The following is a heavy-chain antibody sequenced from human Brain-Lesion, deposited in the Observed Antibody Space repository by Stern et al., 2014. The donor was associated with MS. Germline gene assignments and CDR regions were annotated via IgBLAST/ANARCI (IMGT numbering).Heavy chain of an antibody. CDR2: IKPNTGGK. CDR3: ARDQRGITIFGVVTDYYYLGMDV. D-gene: IGHD3-3*01. CDR1: GYIFTGYY. Sequence: QVQLGQSGAEVKKPGASVKVSCKTSGYIFTGYYIHWVRQVPGQGLEWMAWIKPNTGGKKYAQKFQGRFPMSRDTSISTAYVELSSLTSDDTALYYCARDQRGITIFGVVTDYYYLGMDVWGQGTTVTVSS. J-gene: IGHJ6*02. V-gene: IGHV1-2*02.